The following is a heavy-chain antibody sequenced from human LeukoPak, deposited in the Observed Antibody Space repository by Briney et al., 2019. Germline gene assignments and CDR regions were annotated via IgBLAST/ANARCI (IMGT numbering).Heavy chain of an antibody. CDR3: AIPLDTAMVPFDY. CDR2: IYYSGST. Sequence: SETVSLTCTVSGGSISSSSYYWGWIRQPPGKGLEWIGSIYYSGSTYYNPSLKSRVTISVDTSKNQFSLKLSSVTAAGTAVYYCAIPLDTAMVPFDYWGQGTLVTVSS. V-gene: IGHV4-39*01. D-gene: IGHD5-18*01. J-gene: IGHJ4*02. CDR1: GGSISSSSYY.